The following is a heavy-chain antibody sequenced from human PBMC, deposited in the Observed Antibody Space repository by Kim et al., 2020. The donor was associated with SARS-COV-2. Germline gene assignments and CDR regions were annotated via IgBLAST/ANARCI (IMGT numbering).Heavy chain of an antibody. D-gene: IGHD5-18*01. J-gene: IGHJ5*02. V-gene: IGHV4-59*11. CDR2: IYHSGST. CDR3: ARDDSYGYT. CDR1: GGSISSHY. Sequence: SETLSLTCTVSGGSISSHYWSWIRQPPGKGLEWIGYIYHSGSTNYNPSLKSRVTISVDKSKNQFSLRLSSVTPADTAVYYCARDDSYGYTWGQGTLVTVSS.